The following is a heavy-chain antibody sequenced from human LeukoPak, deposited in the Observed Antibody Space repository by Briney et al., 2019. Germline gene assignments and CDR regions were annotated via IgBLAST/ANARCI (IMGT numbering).Heavy chain of an antibody. D-gene: IGHD3-10*01. CDR3: AKNTDVSYSNFDY. V-gene: IGHV3-23*01. CDR2: VSGGGGST. J-gene: IGHJ4*02. Sequence: GGSLRLSCTASGFTFSSYAMSWLRQAPGKGLEWVSVVSGGGGSTHYADSVKGRFTISRDNSKNTLYLQMNSLRAEDTAVYYCAKNTDVSYSNFDYWGQGTLVTVSS. CDR1: GFTFSSYA.